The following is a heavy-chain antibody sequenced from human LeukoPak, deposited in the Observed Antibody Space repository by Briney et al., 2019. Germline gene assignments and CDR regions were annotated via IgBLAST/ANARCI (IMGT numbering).Heavy chain of an antibody. CDR1: LFTVRNNH. CDR2: IYNGDNT. D-gene: IGHD6-19*01. J-gene: IGHJ4*02. Sequence: GGSLRLSCVASLFTVRNNHMNSVRQAPGKGLEWVSVIYNGDNTYYADSVQGRFTISKDNSKNTLYLQMNSLRPEDTAVYFCARASRWLAFDNWGQGTLVTVSS. V-gene: IGHV3-66*01. CDR3: ARASRWLAFDN.